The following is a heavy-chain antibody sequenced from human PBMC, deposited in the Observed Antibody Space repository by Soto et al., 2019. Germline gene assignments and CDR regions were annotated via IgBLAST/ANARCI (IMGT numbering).Heavy chain of an antibody. CDR2: IIPILGIA. V-gene: IGHV1-69*02. J-gene: IGHJ4*02. Sequence: LVKVSCKASGGTFSSYTISWVRQAPGQGLEWMGRIIPILGIANYAQKFQGRVTITADKSTSTAYMELSSLRSEDTAVYYCATLSSFGPPEYYFDYWGQGTRVTVSS. D-gene: IGHD3-10*01. CDR3: ATLSSFGPPEYYFDY. CDR1: GGTFSSYT.